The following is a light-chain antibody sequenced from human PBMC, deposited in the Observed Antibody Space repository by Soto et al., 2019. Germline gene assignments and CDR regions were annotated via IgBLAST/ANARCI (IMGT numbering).Light chain of an antibody. CDR3: RSYTSISTRV. Sequence: QSALTQPASVSGSPGQSITISCTGTSSDVGSYNYVSWYQQHPGKAPKLMIYEVINRPSGVSNRFSGSKSGNTASLTISGLQAEVEANYDFRSYTSISTRVFCGGILRSVL. CDR2: EVI. CDR1: SSDVGSYNY. J-gene: IGLJ3*02. V-gene: IGLV2-14*01.